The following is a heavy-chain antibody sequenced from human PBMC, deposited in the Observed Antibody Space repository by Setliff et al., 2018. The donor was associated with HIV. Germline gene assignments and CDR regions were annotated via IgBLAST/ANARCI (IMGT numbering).Heavy chain of an antibody. CDR1: GYTFTSYG. CDR2: IATLGGQT. Sequence: ASVKVSCKASGYTFTSYGISWVRQAPGQGLEWMGWIATLGGQTNYAQKFQGRVTLTRDTSTTTAYMELVGLKSDDTAVYYRARGYTMWLVNYYFDYWGQGTRVTVSS. CDR3: ARGYTMWLVNYYFDY. D-gene: IGHD6-19*01. J-gene: IGHJ4*02. V-gene: IGHV1-18*01.